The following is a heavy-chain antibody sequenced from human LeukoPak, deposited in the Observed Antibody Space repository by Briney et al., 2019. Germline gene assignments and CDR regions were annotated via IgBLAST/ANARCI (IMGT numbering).Heavy chain of an antibody. CDR3: ARDRGYTFDY. V-gene: IGHV3-74*01. D-gene: IGHD3-22*01. J-gene: IGHJ4*02. CDR2: IKSDGSDT. CDR1: GFAFNTYW. Sequence: GGSLRLSCAASGFAFNTYWMHWVRQAPGKGLVWVSRIKSDGSDTTYTDSVKGRFTISRDNAKNTLYLQMNSLSAEDTAMYFCARDRGYTFDYWGQGTLVTVSP.